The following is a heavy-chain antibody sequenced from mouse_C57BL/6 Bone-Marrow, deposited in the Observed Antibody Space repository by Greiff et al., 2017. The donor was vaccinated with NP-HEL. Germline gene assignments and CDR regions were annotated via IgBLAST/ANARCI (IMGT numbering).Heavy chain of an antibody. CDR3: ARPPGSSSYAMDY. CDR2: ISSGGSYT. CDR1: GFTFSSYG. Sequence: EVQRVESGGDLVKPGGSLKLSCAASGFTFSSYGMSWVRQTPDKRLEWVATISSGGSYTYYPDSVKGRFTISRDNAKNTLYLQMSSLKSEDTAMYYCARPPGSSSYAMDYWGQGTSVTVSS. J-gene: IGHJ4*01. V-gene: IGHV5-6*01. D-gene: IGHD1-1*01.